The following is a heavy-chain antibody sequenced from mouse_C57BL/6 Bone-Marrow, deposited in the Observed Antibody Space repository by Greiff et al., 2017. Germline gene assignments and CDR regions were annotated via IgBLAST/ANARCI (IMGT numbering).Heavy chain of an antibody. CDR1: GYTFTSYW. CDR2: IDPSDSYT. D-gene: IGHD3-3*01. CDR3: SRGLGSYFDV. V-gene: IGHV1-69*01. J-gene: IGHJ1*03. Sequence: QVQLQQPGAELVMPGASVKLSCKASGYTFTSYWMHWVKQRPGQGLEWIGEIDPSDSYTNYNQKFKGKSTLTVDNSSSTAYMQLSSLTSEDSAVYYCSRGLGSYFDVWGTGTTVTVSS.